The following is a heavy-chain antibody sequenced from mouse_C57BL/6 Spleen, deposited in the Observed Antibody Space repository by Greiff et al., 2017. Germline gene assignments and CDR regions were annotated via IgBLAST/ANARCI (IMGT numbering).Heavy chain of an antibody. D-gene: IGHD1-1*01. CDR1: GYTFTSYW. CDR3: ARRGYYYGSSLLFDY. J-gene: IGHJ2*01. CDR2: IRPSNGGN. Sequence: QVQLQQPGTELVKPGASVKLSCKASGYTFTSYWMHWVKQRPGQGLEWIGNIRPSNGGNNYNEKFKSKATLTVDKTSSTAYMQLSSLTSEDSAVYYCARRGYYYGSSLLFDYWGQGTTLTVSS. V-gene: IGHV1-53*01.